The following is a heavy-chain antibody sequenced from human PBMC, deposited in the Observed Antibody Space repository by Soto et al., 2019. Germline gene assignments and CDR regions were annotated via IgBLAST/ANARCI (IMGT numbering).Heavy chain of an antibody. CDR3: AKNQGVELVPLATVDWFDP. J-gene: IGHJ5*02. CDR1: GFIFENFG. Sequence: GSLILSCAASGFIFENFGMSLVRQAPGKGLEWISSISGSGFKKYYADSVKGRFTISRDNSKSTVYLELNNLSAEDTAVYHCAKNQGVELVPLATVDWFDPWGQGSVVTVSS. CDR2: ISGSGFKK. V-gene: IGHV3-23*01. D-gene: IGHD1-26*01.